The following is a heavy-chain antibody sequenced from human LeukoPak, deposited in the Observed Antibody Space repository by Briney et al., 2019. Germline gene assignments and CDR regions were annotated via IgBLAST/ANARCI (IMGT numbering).Heavy chain of an antibody. D-gene: IGHD2-21*02. V-gene: IGHV6-1*01. CDR2: TYYKSKWYN. J-gene: IGHJ3*02. CDR3: AKTTVVATAVDKYDVFDT. CDR1: GAMLSNSNDA. Sequence: SPTLSLTFVISGAMLSNSNDAWNWLRQSPSRGLEWLGSTYYKSKWYNDYAVSVKSRITINPDTSKNQVSLQLNSVTPDCAAFELSAKTTVVATAVDKYDVFDTWGQGTMVTVSS.